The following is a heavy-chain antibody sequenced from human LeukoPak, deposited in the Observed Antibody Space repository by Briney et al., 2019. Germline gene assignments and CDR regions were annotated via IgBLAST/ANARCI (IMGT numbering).Heavy chain of an antibody. Sequence: WASVKVSCKASGYTFSSDGVSWVRQAPGQGLEWMGWMNPNSGNTGYAQKFQGRVAMTRNTSISTAYMELSSLRSEDTAVYYCARGLRREQQLLRAFDSWGQGTLVTVSS. J-gene: IGHJ4*02. CDR2: MNPNSGNT. CDR3: ARGLRREQQLLRAFDS. D-gene: IGHD6-13*01. CDR1: GYTFSSDG. V-gene: IGHV1-8*01.